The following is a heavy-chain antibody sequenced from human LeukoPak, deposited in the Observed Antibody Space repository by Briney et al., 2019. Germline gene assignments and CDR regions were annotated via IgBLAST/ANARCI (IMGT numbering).Heavy chain of an antibody. CDR1: GYTFTGYY. CDR3: ARIYSSSSCCDY. D-gene: IGHD6-6*01. Sequence: WASVKVSCKASGYTFTGYYMHWVRQAPGQGLEWMGWINPNSGGTNYAQKFQGRVTMTRDTSISTAYMELSRLRSDDTAVYYCARIYSSSSCCDYWGQGTLVTVSS. J-gene: IGHJ4*02. V-gene: IGHV1-2*02. CDR2: INPNSGGT.